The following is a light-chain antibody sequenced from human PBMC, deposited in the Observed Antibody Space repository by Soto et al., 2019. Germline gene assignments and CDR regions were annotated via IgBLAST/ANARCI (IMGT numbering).Light chain of an antibody. J-gene: IGLJ1*01. Sequence: QSVLTQPTSVSGSPGQSITISCTGNHNDIGAYGYVSWYQQHPGGAPRLLIHGVTTRPSGISDRFSASKSGLTASLTISGLQPEDEADYYCSSFTSNRIYVFGPGTKVTVL. V-gene: IGLV2-14*03. CDR1: HNDIGAYGY. CDR2: GVT. CDR3: SSFTSNRIYV.